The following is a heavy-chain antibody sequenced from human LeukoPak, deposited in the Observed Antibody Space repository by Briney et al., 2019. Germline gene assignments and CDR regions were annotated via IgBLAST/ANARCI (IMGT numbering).Heavy chain of an antibody. CDR1: GFTFSSYA. J-gene: IGHJ6*04. CDR2: ISGSGGST. Sequence: GGSLRLSCAASGFTFSSYAMSWVRQAPGKGLEWVSAISGSGGSTYYADSVKGRFTISGDNSKNTLYLQMNSLRAEDTAVYYCAKDWLLGYYYGMDVWGKGTTVTVSS. D-gene: IGHD3-9*01. CDR3: AKDWLLGYYYGMDV. V-gene: IGHV3-23*01.